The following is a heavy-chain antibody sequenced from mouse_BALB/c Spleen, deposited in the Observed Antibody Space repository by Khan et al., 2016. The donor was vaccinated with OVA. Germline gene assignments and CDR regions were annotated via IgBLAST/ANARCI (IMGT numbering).Heavy chain of an antibody. CDR1: GYNIKDIY. V-gene: IGHV14-3*02. CDR2: TDPANGNT. CDR3: RISTINA. Sequence: VQLKQSGAELVKPAASLKLSCTASGYNIKDIYIHWVKQRPEKGLERIRRTDPANGNTKYDPKFQGKATITADTSSNTAYLQLSSLTSEDTAVYYCRISTINAWGQGTILTVSS. J-gene: IGHJ2*01.